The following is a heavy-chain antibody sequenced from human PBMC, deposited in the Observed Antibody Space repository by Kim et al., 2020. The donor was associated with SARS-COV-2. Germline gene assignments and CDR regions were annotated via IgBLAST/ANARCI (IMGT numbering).Heavy chain of an antibody. J-gene: IGHJ4*02. V-gene: IGHV3-23*01. CDR1: GFSFSSYA. Sequence: GGSLRLSCAASGFSFSSYAMRWVRQAPGKGLEWVSAISGRGGRTYYADSVKGRFTISRDNSKNTLYLQMNSLRAEDTAVYYCAKDQWGGIYTSFDYWGQGTLLTVSP. CDR3: AKDQWGGIYTSFDY. D-gene: IGHD1-26*01. CDR2: ISGRGGRT.